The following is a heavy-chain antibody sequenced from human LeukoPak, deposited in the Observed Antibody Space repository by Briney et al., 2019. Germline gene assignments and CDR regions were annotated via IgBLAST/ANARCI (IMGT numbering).Heavy chain of an antibody. CDR3: ARVRYCSSTTCRGAFDI. D-gene: IGHD2-2*01. CDR1: GFTFSDHY. CDR2: TRNKANSYTT. J-gene: IGHJ3*02. Sequence: GGSLRLSCAASGFTFSDHYMDWVRQAPGKGLEWVGRTRNKANSYTTEYAASVKGRFTISRADSENSLYLQMNSLKTEDTAVYYCARVRYCSSTTCRGAFDIWGQGTMVTVST. V-gene: IGHV3-72*01.